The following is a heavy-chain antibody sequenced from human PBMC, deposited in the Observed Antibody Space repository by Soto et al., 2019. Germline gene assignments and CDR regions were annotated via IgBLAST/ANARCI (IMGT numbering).Heavy chain of an antibody. J-gene: IGHJ6*02. CDR1: GYAFTSYS. D-gene: IGHD3-3*01. CDR2: INAGNGNT. Sequence: ASVKVSCKASGYAFTSYSMHWVLQAPGQRLEWMGWINAGNGNTKYSQKFQGRVTITRDTSASTAYMELSSLRSEDTAAYYCARDFALYGMDVWGQGTTVTVSS. V-gene: IGHV1-3*01. CDR3: ARDFALYGMDV.